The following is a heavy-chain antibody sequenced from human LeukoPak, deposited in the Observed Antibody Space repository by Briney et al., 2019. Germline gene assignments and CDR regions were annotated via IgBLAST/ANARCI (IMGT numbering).Heavy chain of an antibody. V-gene: IGHV3-20*04. J-gene: IGHJ3*02. CDR3: ARDRWAPAATHDAFDI. Sequence: PGGSLPLSCAATGFTFDDYGMSWGRLAPGKGLEWFSGINWSGGSTRYADSVKGRFTISRDNAKNSLYLQMNSLRAEDTALYYCARDRWAPAATHDAFDIWGQGTMVTVSS. CDR2: INWSGGST. D-gene: IGHD2-2*01. CDR1: GFTFDDYG.